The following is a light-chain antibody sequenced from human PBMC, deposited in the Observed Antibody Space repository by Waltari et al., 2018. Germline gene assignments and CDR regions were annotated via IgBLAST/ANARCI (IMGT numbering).Light chain of an antibody. CDR3: MQALQTAWT. CDR2: LGS. V-gene: IGKV2-28*01. Sequence: DIVMTQSPLSLPVTPGEPASIPCRSSQSLLHSKGYNYLDWYLQKPGQSPQLLIYLGSNRASGVPDRFSGSGSGTDFTLKISRVEAEDVGVYYCMQALQTAWTFGQGTKVEIK. CDR1: QSLLHSKGYNY. J-gene: IGKJ1*01.